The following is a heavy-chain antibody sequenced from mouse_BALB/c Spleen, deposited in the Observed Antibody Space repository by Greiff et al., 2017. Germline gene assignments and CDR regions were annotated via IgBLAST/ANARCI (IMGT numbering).Heavy chain of an antibody. CDR1: GYTFTSYW. Sequence: DLVKPGASVKLSCKASGYTFTSYWINWIKQRPGQGLEWIGRIAPGSGSTYYNEMFKGKATLTVDTSSSTAYIQLSSLSSEDSAVYFCACSLYYYAMDYWGPGTSVTVSS. V-gene: IGHV1S41*01. CDR3: ACSLYYYAMDY. CDR2: IAPGSGST. J-gene: IGHJ4*01.